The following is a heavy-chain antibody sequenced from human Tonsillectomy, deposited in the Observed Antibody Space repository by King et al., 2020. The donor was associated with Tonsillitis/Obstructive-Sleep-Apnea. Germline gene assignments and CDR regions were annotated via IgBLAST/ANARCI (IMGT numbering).Heavy chain of an antibody. CDR1: GFTFSRFE. J-gene: IGHJ6*03. D-gene: IGHD3-10*02. CDR2: ISHSGSTI. V-gene: IGHV3-48*03. Sequence: VQLVESGGGLVQPGGSLRLSCAASGFTFSRFEMNWVRQAPGKGLEWVSYISHSGSTIYYADSVKGRFTISRDNAKNSLYLQMNSLRAEDTALYYCARVYVTSYFMDVWGKXTXVTVSS. CDR3: ARVYVTSYFMDV.